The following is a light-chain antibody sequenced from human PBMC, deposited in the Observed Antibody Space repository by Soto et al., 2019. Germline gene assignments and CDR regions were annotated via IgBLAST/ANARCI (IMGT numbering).Light chain of an antibody. CDR1: QSISNY. CDR3: QQSYSTPYT. J-gene: IGKJ2*01. V-gene: IGKV1-39*01. CDR2: AAF. Sequence: DIQMTQSPSSLSASVGDRVTITCRASQSISNYLNWYQQKPGKAPKLLIYAAFSVQSGVPSRFSGSESGTDFILTISSLQPEDVVTYYCQQSYSTPYTFGQGTKLEI.